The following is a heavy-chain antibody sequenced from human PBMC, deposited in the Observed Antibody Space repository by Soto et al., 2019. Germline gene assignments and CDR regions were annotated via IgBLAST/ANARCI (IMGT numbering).Heavy chain of an antibody. V-gene: IGHV3-21*01. D-gene: IGHD3-16*02. CDR1: GFTFSHYS. CDR2: ISSSSSYI. J-gene: IGHJ4*02. CDR3: ARLRLGELSPGDY. Sequence: PGGSLRLSCAASGFTFSHYSMNWVRQAPGKGLEWVSSISSSSSYIYYADSVKGRFTISRDNSKNTLYLQMNSLRAEDTAVYYCARLRLGELSPGDYWGQGTLVTVSS.